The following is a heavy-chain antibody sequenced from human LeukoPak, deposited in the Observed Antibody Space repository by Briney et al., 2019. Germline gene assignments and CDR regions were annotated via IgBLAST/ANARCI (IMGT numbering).Heavy chain of an antibody. J-gene: IGHJ4*02. CDR2: ISAYNGNT. D-gene: IGHD3-10*01. Sequence: ASVKVSCKASGYTFTSYGISWVRQAPGQGLEWMGWISAYNGNTNYAQQLQGRVTMTTDTSTSTAYMELRSLRSDDTAVYYCARAPRLLWFGELPRDYWGQGTLVTVSS. V-gene: IGHV1-18*04. CDR3: ARAPRLLWFGELPRDY. CDR1: GYTFTSYG.